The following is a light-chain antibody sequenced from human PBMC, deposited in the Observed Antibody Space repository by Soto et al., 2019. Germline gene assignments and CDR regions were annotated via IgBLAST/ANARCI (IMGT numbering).Light chain of an antibody. V-gene: IGKV3-15*01. Sequence: ELVMTQSPATLSVSPGERATLSCRASQSVSGNLAWYQQKPGQAPRLLIYGASTRATGIPARFSGSGSGTEFTLTISSLQSEDFAIYYCLQYNNWPPITFGQGARLEIK. CDR1: QSVSGN. J-gene: IGKJ5*01. CDR3: LQYNNWPPIT. CDR2: GAS.